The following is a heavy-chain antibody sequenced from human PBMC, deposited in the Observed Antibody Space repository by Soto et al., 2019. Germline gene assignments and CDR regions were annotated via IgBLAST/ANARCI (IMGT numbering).Heavy chain of an antibody. CDR2: IKEDGSER. J-gene: IGHJ4*02. CDR1: GFTFSSYW. V-gene: IGHV3-7*04. CDR3: ARATGADKEDY. Sequence: GVLRLSCAASGFTFSSYWMSWVRQAPGKGLEWVANIKEDGSERYYVDSVKGRFTISRDNAKNSLYLQMNSLRAEDTAVYYCARATGADKEDYWGQGTLVTVSS. D-gene: IGHD3-10*01.